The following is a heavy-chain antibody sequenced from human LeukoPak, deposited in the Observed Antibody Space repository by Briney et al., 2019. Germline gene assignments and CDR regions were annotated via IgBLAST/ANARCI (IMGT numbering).Heavy chain of an antibody. J-gene: IGHJ3*01. CDR1: GGSVSNFY. Sequence: SETLSLTCTVSGGSVSNFYWSWIRQPPGKGLEWIGYIHQSENANYNASLKSRVTISVDTSKNRFSLKVRSVTAEDTAVYYCVRGRDGYNPWGQGTMVTVSS. D-gene: IGHD5-24*01. V-gene: IGHV4-59*02. CDR3: VRGRDGYNP. CDR2: IHQSENA.